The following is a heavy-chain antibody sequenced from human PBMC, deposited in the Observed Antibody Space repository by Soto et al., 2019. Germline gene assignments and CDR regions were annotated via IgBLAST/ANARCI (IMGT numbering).Heavy chain of an antibody. D-gene: IGHD2-2*01. CDR2: IDYSGRT. J-gene: IGHJ4*02. V-gene: IGHV4-59*11. Sequence: ETLSRTGPVSGGSISSHYWSWIRQTPGKGLEWIGYIDYSGRTNYNPSLKSRVSFSVDTSKNQFSLNLTSVTAADTAVYYCERYYCSSTTCYYFDYWGQGALVTVYS. CDR3: ERYYCSSTTCYYFDY. CDR1: GGSISSHY.